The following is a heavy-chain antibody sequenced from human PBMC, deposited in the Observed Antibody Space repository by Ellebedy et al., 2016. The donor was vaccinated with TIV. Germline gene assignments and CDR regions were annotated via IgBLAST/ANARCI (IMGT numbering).Heavy chain of an antibody. CDR3: AADMGASGPDAFDI. CDR1: GFTFTSSA. D-gene: IGHD1-26*01. CDR2: IVVGSGNT. Sequence: SVKVSCKASGFTFTSSAMQWVRQARGQRLEWIGWIVVGSGNTNYAQKFQERVTITRDMSTSTAYMELSSLRSEDTAVYYCAADMGASGPDAFDIWGQGTMVTVSS. V-gene: IGHV1-58*02. J-gene: IGHJ3*02.